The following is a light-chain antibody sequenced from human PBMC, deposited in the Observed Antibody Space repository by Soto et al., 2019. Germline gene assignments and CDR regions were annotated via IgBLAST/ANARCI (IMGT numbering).Light chain of an antibody. CDR2: AAS. CDR1: QGISSY. CDR3: QQLNSYPPT. Sequence: DIQLTQSPSFLSASVGDRVTITCRASQGISSYLACYQQKPGKAPKLLIYAASTLQSGVPSRFSGSGSGTEFTRTISSLQPEDFATYYCQQLNSYPPTFGQGTKLEIK. J-gene: IGKJ2*01. V-gene: IGKV1-9*01.